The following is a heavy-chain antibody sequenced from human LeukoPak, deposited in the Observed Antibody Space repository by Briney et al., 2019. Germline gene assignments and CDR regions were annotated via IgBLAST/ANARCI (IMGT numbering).Heavy chain of an antibody. D-gene: IGHD4-17*01. Sequence: GGSLRLSCAASGFTFSSYAMHWVRQAPGKGLEWVAVISYDGSNKYYADSVKGRFTISRDNSKNTLYLQMNSLRAEDTAVYYCARREKMTTDDSYYYYGMDVWGQGTTVTVSS. CDR2: ISYDGSNK. CDR1: GFTFSSYA. J-gene: IGHJ6*02. V-gene: IGHV3-30-3*01. CDR3: ARREKMTTDDSYYYYGMDV.